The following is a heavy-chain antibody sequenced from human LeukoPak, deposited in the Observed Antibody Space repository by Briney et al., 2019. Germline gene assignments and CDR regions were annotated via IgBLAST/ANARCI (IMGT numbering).Heavy chain of an antibody. D-gene: IGHD1-26*01. CDR3: ARVGVSGSYYPDDSPLGGAFDI. Sequence: KTSETLSLTCTVSSGSISSSSYYWGWIRQTPGKGLEWIGYIYYSGSTNYNPSLKSRVTISVDTSKNQFSLKLSSVTAADTAVYYCARVGVSGSYYPDDSPLGGAFDIWGQGTMVTVSS. V-gene: IGHV4-61*05. CDR1: SGSISSSSYY. J-gene: IGHJ3*02. CDR2: IYYSGST.